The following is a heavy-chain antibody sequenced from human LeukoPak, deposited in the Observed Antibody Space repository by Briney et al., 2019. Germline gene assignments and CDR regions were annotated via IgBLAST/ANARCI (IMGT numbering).Heavy chain of an antibody. J-gene: IGHJ6*02. D-gene: IGHD2-15*01. CDR3: AKARSGVVAGYYYYGRR. CDR1: GFTFSSYG. Sequence: GRSLRLSCAASGFTFSSYGMHWVRQAPGKGLEWVAVISYDGSNKYYADSVKGRFTISRDNSKNTLYLQMNSLRAEDTAVYYCAKARSGVVAGYYYYGRRLGPRDHGHRLL. V-gene: IGHV3-30*18. CDR2: ISYDGSNK.